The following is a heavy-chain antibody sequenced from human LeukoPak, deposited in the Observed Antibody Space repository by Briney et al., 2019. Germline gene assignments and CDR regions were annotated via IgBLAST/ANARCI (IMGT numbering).Heavy chain of an antibody. Sequence: PSETLSLTCTVSGGSINSGGYFWSWIRQHPERGLEWIGYIYYSGSTNYNPPLKSRVTISVDTSKNQFSLKLSSVTAADTAVYHCARRDAHYYDSSGYYSYFEYWGQGTLVTVSS. CDR2: IYYSGST. D-gene: IGHD3-22*01. J-gene: IGHJ4*02. CDR3: ARRDAHYYDSSGYYSYFEY. V-gene: IGHV4-61*08. CDR1: GGSINSGGYF.